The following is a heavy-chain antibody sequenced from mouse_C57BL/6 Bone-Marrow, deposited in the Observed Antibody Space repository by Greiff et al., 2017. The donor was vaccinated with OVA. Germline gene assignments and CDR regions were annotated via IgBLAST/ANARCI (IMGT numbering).Heavy chain of an antibody. CDR3: AIFDYGGYFDV. Sequence: EVKVVESGGGLVKPGGSLKLSCAASGFTFSDYGMHWVRQAPEKGLEWVAYISSGSSTIYYADTVKGRFTISRDNAKNTLFLQMTSLRSEDTAMYYCAIFDYGGYFDVWGTGTTVTVSS. CDR2: ISSGSSTI. V-gene: IGHV5-17*01. J-gene: IGHJ1*03. D-gene: IGHD1-1*01. CDR1: GFTFSDYG.